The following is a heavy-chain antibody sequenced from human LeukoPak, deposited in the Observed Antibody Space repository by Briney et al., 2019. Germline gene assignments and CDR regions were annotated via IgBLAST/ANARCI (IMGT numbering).Heavy chain of an antibody. J-gene: IGHJ4*02. D-gene: IGHD2-21*02. Sequence: GSLRLSCAASGFTFSNYGIHWVRQAPGKGLEWVAAISYDGKNKHYTDSVKGRFTLSRDNSKNTLYLQMTSLRGDDTAVYYCAKRGDFTGTDCYYFDYWGQGTSVTVSS. CDR2: ISYDGKNK. CDR3: AKRGDFTGTDCYYFDY. V-gene: IGHV3-30*18. CDR1: GFTFSNYG.